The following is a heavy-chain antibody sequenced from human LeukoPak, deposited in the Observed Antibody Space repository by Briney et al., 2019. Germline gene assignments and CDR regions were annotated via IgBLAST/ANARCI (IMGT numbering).Heavy chain of an antibody. J-gene: IGHJ4*02. Sequence: GGSLRLSCAAPGFTFSDHYIDWVRQAPGKGLEWVGLTRNKANGYTTEYAASVKGRFTISRDDSKNSLYLQMNSLKTEDTAVYYCARRSYSSGWWVDYWGQGTLVTVSS. D-gene: IGHD6-19*01. V-gene: IGHV3-72*01. CDR3: ARRSYSSGWWVDY. CDR1: GFTFSDHY. CDR2: TRNKANGYTT.